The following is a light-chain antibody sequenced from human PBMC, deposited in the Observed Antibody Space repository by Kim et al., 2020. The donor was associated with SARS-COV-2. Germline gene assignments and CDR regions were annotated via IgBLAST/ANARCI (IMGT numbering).Light chain of an antibody. V-gene: IGLV2-14*03. Sequence: QSALTQPASVSGSPGQSITISCTGTSSDVGSYNYVSWYQQHPGEAPKLMIYDVSTRPSGVSNRFSGSKSGNTASLTISGLQAEDEADYYCCSYTSSSTLGVFGGGTQLTVL. CDR1: SSDVGSYNY. CDR2: DVS. CDR3: CSYTSSSTLGV. J-gene: IGLJ2*01.